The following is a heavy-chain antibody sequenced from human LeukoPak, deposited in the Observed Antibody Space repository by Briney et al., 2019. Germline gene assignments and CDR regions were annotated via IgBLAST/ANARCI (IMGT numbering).Heavy chain of an antibody. CDR3: ARGGYDILIGYSFDY. V-gene: IGHV1-69*06. CDR1: GGTFSSYA. CDR2: IIPIFGTA. D-gene: IGHD3-9*01. Sequence: SVKVSCKASGGTFSSYAISWVRQAPGQGLEWMGRIIPIFGTANYAQKFQGRVTITADKSTSTAYMELSSLRSEDTAVYYCARGGYDILIGYSFDYWGQGTLVTVSS. J-gene: IGHJ4*02.